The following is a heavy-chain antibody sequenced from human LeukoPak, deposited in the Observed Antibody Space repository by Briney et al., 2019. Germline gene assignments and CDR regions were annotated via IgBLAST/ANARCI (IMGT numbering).Heavy chain of an antibody. CDR3: ARDSGTTGEVKFDP. J-gene: IGHJ5*02. CDR2: INHSGRT. CDR1: GGSSSGYY. D-gene: IGHD3-10*01. V-gene: IGHV4-34*01. Sequence: SETLSLTCAVYGGSSSGYYWSWIRQPPGKGLEWIGEINHSGRTNYNPSLKSRVTISVDTSKNQFSLKLSSVTAADTAVYYCARDSGTTGEVKFDPWGQGTLVTVSS.